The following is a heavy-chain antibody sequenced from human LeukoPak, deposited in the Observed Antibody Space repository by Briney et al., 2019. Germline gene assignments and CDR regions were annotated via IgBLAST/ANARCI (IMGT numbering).Heavy chain of an antibody. CDR1: GGSFSGYY. D-gene: IGHD6-6*01. J-gene: IGHJ4*02. CDR3: ARRRYCSSSWPG. CDR2: INHSGST. Sequence: SETLSLTCAVYGGSFSGYYWSWIRQPPGRGLEWIGEINHSGSTNYNPSLKSRVTISVDTSKNQFSLKLSSVTAADTAVYYCARRRYCSSSWPGWGQGTLVTVSS. V-gene: IGHV4-34*01.